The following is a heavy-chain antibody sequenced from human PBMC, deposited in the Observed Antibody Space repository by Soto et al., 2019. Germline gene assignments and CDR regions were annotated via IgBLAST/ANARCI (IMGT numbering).Heavy chain of an antibody. CDR3: ATTRAHYYYYGMDV. V-gene: IGHV3-11*01. J-gene: IGHJ6*02. Sequence: GGSLRLSCAASGFTFSDYYMSWIRQAPGKGLEWVSYIGSSSSTIYYADSVRGRFTISRDNAKNSLYLQMNSLRAEDTAVYYCATTRAHYYYYGMDVCGQGTTVTVSS. CDR1: GFTFSDYY. CDR2: IGSSSSTI. D-gene: IGHD1-1*01.